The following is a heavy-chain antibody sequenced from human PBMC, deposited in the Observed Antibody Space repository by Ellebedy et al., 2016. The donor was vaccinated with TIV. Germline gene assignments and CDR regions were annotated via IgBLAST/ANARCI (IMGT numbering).Heavy chain of an antibody. J-gene: IGHJ5*02. CDR2: IYYTGST. D-gene: IGHD3-10*01. CDR1: GDSISRSSYY. CDR3: ARWFGELLYVRWFDP. V-gene: IGHV4-39*01. Sequence: GSLRLSCTVSGDSISRSSYYWGWIRQPPGKGLEWIGSIYYTGSTFYNPSLKSRVTISVDTSKSQFFLRLTSVTAADTAVYYCARWFGELLYVRWFDPWGQGTLVTVSS.